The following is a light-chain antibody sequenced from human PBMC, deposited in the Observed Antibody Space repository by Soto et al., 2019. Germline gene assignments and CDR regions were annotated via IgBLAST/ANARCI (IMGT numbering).Light chain of an antibody. J-gene: IGLJ3*02. CDR2: EGS. CDR1: SSDVGTYNL. CDR3: CSYASDNTWV. Sequence: QSALTQPASVFGSPGQSITISCTGTSSDVGTYNLVSWYQQHPGKAPQLMIYEGSKRPSGVSNRFSGSKSGNTASLTISGLQAEDEADYYCCSYASDNTWVFGGGTQLTVL. V-gene: IGLV2-23*01.